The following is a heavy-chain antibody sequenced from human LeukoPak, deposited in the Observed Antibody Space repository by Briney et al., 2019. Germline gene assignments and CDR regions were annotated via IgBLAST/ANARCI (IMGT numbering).Heavy chain of an antibody. CDR2: ISAYNGNT. J-gene: IGHJ4*02. Sequence: ASVKVSCKASGYTFTSYGISWVRQAPGQGLEWMGWISAYNGNTNYAQKLQGRVTMTTDTSTSTAYMELRSLRSDDTAVYYCAWHIAAAGTYGIDYWGQGTLVTVSS. D-gene: IGHD6-13*01. CDR3: AWHIAAAGTYGIDY. CDR1: GYTFTSYG. V-gene: IGHV1-18*01.